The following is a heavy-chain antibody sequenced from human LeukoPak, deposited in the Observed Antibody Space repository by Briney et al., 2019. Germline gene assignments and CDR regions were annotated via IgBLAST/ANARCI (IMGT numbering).Heavy chain of an antibody. V-gene: IGHV4-34*01. J-gene: IGHJ4*02. CDR2: INHSGST. CDR3: ARLGYDSSGYYHDLGNFDY. CDR1: GGSFSGYY. D-gene: IGHD3-22*01. Sequence: TSETLSLTCAVYGGSFSGYYWSWIRQPPGKGPEWIGEINHSGSTNYNPSLKSRVTISVDTSKNQFSLKLSSVTAADTAVYYCARLGYDSSGYYHDLGNFDYWGQGTLVTVSS.